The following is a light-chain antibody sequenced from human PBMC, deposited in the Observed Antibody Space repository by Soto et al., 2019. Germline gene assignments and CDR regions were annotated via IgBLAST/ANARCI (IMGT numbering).Light chain of an antibody. Sequence: QSVLTQPPSASGTPRQRVSISCSGSTSNIGSNSVSWYQQLPGTAPRLLIYSNNPRPSGVPDRFSGSKSVTSASLAISGLKSGDEADYYCPAWADSLNDYVFGTGTKVTVL. CDR3: PAWADSLNDYV. CDR1: TSNIGSNS. CDR2: SNN. V-gene: IGLV1-44*01. J-gene: IGLJ1*01.